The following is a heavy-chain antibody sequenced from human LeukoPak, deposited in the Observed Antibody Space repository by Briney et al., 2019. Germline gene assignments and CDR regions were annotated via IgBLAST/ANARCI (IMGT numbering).Heavy chain of an antibody. CDR2: INWNGGST. CDR1: GFTFDDYG. Sequence: PGGSLRLSCAASGFTFDDYGMSWVRQAPGKGLEWVSGINWNGGSTGYADSVKGRFTISRDNAKNSLYLQMNSLRAEDTALYYCARGGYSSSWVGYYYYYMDVWGKGTTVTVSS. D-gene: IGHD6-13*01. V-gene: IGHV3-20*04. J-gene: IGHJ6*03. CDR3: ARGGYSSSWVGYYYYYMDV.